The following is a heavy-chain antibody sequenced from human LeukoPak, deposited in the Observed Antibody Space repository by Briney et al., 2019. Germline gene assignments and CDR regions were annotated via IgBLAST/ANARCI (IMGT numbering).Heavy chain of an antibody. V-gene: IGHV3-48*03. Sequence: GGSLRLSCAASGFTFSSYEMNWVRQAPGKGLEWLSYISSSGSTIYYADSVKGRFTISRDNAKNSLYLQMNSLRAEDTAVYYCAELGITMIGGVWGKGTAVTISS. D-gene: IGHD3-10*02. CDR3: AELGITMIGGV. CDR1: GFTFSSYE. CDR2: ISSSGSTI. J-gene: IGHJ6*04.